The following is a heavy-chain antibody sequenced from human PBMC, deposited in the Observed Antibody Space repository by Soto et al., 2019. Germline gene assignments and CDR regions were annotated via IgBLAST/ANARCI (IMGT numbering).Heavy chain of an antibody. Sequence: ESGGGVVQPGRSLRLSCAASGFTFSRYAMHWVRQAPGKGLEWVAVISYDGSNKYYADSVKGRFTISRDNSKNTLYLQMNSLRAEDTAVYYCARGGLWFDPRGPDYWGQGTLVTVSS. D-gene: IGHD3-10*01. CDR1: GFTFSRYA. J-gene: IGHJ4*02. V-gene: IGHV3-30-3*01. CDR2: ISYDGSNK. CDR3: ARGGLWFDPRGPDY.